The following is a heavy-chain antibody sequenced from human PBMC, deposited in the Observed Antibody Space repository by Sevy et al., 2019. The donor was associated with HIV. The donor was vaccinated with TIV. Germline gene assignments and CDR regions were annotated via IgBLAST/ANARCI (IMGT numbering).Heavy chain of an antibody. Sequence: ASVKVSCKASGYTFTGYYMHWVRQAPGEGLEWMGRINPNSGGTNYAQKFQGRVTMTRDTSISTAYMELSRLRSDDTAVYYCARVGGCSSTSCYWYFDLWGRGTLVTVSS. CDR3: ARVGGCSSTSCYWYFDL. CDR2: INPNSGGT. D-gene: IGHD2-2*01. J-gene: IGHJ2*01. CDR1: GYTFTGYY. V-gene: IGHV1-2*06.